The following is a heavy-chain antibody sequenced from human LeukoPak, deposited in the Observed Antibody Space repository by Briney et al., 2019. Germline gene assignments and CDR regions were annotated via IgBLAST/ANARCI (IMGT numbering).Heavy chain of an antibody. CDR3: AKPSGSSRYGGCCRDY. Sequence: GGSLRLSCAASGFTFSSYAMNWVRQAPGKGLEWVSAISGSGVSTYYADSVKGRFTISRDNSKNTLYLQMNSLRAEDTAVYYCAKPSGSSRYGGCCRDYWGQGTLVTVSS. V-gene: IGHV3-23*01. CDR2: ISGSGVST. J-gene: IGHJ4*02. D-gene: IGHD6-13*01. CDR1: GFTFSSYA.